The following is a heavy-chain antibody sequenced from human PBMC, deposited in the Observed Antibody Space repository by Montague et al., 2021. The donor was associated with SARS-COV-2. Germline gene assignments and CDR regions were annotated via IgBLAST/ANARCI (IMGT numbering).Heavy chain of an antibody. Sequence: SKTLSLTCTVAGDSVSRSYWNWIRQSPGKGLEWIGNIYYYGSVNYNPSLKSRLSISLDTSKNQLSLTLTSVTAADTATYYCARQITMVREPFDSWGQGTLVLVSS. CDR3: ARQITMVREPFDS. CDR1: GDSVSRSY. J-gene: IGHJ4*02. V-gene: IGHV4-59*08. CDR2: IYYYGSV. D-gene: IGHD3-10*01.